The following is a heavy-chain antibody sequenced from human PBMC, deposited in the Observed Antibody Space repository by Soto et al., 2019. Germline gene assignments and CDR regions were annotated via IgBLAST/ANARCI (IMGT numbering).Heavy chain of an antibody. CDR3: ASEEPEPDGRNFNPHY. CDR2: ISGNSAHI. J-gene: IGHJ4*02. V-gene: IGHV3-21*01. Sequence: GGSLRLSCAASGFTFNTYAMNWLRQAPGQGLEWVSSISGNSAHIFYADSVKGRFTISRDNARKSLYLQMNSLRAEDTAVYFCASEEPEPDGRNFNPHYWGQGTLVTVSS. D-gene: IGHD2-2*01. CDR1: GFTFNTYA.